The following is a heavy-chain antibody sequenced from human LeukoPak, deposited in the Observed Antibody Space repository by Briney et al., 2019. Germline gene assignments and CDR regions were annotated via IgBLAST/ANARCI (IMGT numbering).Heavy chain of an antibody. V-gene: IGHV5-51*01. CDR3: ARLAGSSWSDFDY. D-gene: IGHD6-13*01. CDR2: INPGDSDT. J-gene: IGHJ4*02. CDR1: GYKFTNYW. Sequence: PGESLKISCKGSGYKFTNYWIGWVRQMPGKGLEWKGIINPGDSDTRYSPSFQGQVTISADKSISTAYLQWSSLKASDTAMYYCARLAGSSWSDFDYWGQGTLVTVSS.